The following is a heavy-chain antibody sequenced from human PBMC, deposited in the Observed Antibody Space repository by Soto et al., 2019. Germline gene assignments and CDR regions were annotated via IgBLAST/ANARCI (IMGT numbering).Heavy chain of an antibody. CDR1: GYTFISYD. CDR2: MNPNSGNT. D-gene: IGHD3-3*01. J-gene: IGHJ4*02. V-gene: IGHV1-8*01. Sequence: ASVKVSCKASGYTFISYDINWVRQATGQGLEWMGWMNPNSGNTGYAQKFQGRVTMTRNTSISTAYMELSSLRSEDTAVYYCAKYDFWSGSYNYWGQGTLVTVSS. CDR3: AKYDFWSGSYNY.